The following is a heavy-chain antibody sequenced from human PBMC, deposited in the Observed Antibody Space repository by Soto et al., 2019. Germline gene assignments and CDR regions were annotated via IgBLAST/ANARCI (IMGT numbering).Heavy chain of an antibody. V-gene: IGHV4-31*03. CDR3: ARVKSEYQLLPGHFDY. CDR2: IYYSGST. Sequence: QVQLQESGPGLVKPSQTLSLTCTVSGGSISSGGYYWSWIRQHPGKGLEWTGYIYYSGSTYYNPSLKSRVTISVDTSKHQFSLKLSSVTAPDTAVYYCARVKSEYQLLPGHFDYWGQGTLVTVSS. J-gene: IGHJ4*02. CDR1: GGSISSGGYY. D-gene: IGHD2-2*01.